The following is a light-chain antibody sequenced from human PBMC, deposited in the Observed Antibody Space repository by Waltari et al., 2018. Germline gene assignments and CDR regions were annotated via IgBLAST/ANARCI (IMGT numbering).Light chain of an antibody. CDR2: EVN. CDR3: DPYAGRSTWV. Sequence: SALTPPSSVSGSPGQSITISCTGTSSDVGRYHFFYWYQQHPGQAPQLLIYEVNKRPAGGSNRRSGSKSGNTAPRTIAGLQDEDESDYYCDPYAGRSTWVFGGGTKVTVL. V-gene: IGLV2-23*02. CDR1: SSDVGRYHF. J-gene: IGLJ3*02.